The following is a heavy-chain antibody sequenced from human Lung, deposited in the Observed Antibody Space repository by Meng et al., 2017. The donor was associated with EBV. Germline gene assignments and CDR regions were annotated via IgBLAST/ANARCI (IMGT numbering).Heavy chain of an antibody. V-gene: IGHV1-18*01. CDR2: ISAYNGNT. CDR3: ARFYCSSTSCPHVLFDY. Sequence: VKLLQSGAEVKKPGASVKVSCEASGFIFTSYAISWVRQAPGQGLQYMGWISAYNGNTNYAQEFQGRVTMTTDTSTSTAYMELRSLRFDDTAVYYCARFYCSSTSCPHVLFDYWGQGTLVTVSS. J-gene: IGHJ4*02. D-gene: IGHD2-2*01. CDR1: GFIFTSYA.